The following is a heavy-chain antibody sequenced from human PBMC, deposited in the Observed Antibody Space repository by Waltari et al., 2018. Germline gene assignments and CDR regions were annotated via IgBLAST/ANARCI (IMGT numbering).Heavy chain of an antibody. CDR2: IYWDDDT. J-gene: IGHJ4*02. D-gene: IGHD3-10*01. CDR3: ARSRGMTYLDF. Sequence: QITLKESGPTVVKPTETLTLTCNFSGFSLRRSGLTVSWIRQPPGKALEWLAVIYWDDDTRYSPFLRTRLTITKDTSKNSVVLTLANMDPGDTAAYFCARSRGMTYLDFWGQGILVTVSS. V-gene: IGHV2-5*02. CDR1: GFSLRRSGLT.